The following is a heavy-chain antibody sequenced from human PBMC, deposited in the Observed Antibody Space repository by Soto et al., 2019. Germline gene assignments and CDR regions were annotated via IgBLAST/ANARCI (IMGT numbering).Heavy chain of an antibody. Sequence: SVKVSCKASGGTFSSYTISWVRQAPGQGLEWMGRIIPILGIANYAQKLQGRVTITADKSTSTANMEQSSLRSEDTAVYYCARALIAARPDPTNRYYYYYMDVWGKGTTVTVSS. CDR3: ARALIAARPDPTNRYYYYYMDV. CDR1: GGTFSSYT. D-gene: IGHD6-6*01. J-gene: IGHJ6*03. CDR2: IIPILGIA. V-gene: IGHV1-69*02.